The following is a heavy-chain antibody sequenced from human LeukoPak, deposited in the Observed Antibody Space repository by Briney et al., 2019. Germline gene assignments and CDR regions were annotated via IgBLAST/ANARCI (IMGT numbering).Heavy chain of an antibody. D-gene: IGHD1-26*01. CDR1: GFTFSSYA. Sequence: PGGSLRLSCAASGFTFSSYAMNWVRQAPGKGLEWVSRINSDGRSTNFADSVKGRFTISRDNAKNTLYLQMNSLRAEDTAVYYCAREMVGPTGFNYWGQGTLVTVSS. CDR2: INSDGRST. CDR3: AREMVGPTGFNY. J-gene: IGHJ4*02. V-gene: IGHV3-74*01.